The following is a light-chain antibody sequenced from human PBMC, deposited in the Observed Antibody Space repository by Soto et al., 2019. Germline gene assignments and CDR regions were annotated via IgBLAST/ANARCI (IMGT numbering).Light chain of an antibody. J-gene: IGLJ2*01. Sequence: QAVVAQPPSVSGARGQRVTISCTGSSSNIGAGYDVHWYQQLPGTAPKLLIYGNSNRPSGVPDRFSGSKSGTSASLAITGLQAEDEADYYCQSYDSSLSAVFGGGTKVTVL. V-gene: IGLV1-40*01. CDR3: QSYDSSLSAV. CDR1: SSNIGAGYD. CDR2: GNS.